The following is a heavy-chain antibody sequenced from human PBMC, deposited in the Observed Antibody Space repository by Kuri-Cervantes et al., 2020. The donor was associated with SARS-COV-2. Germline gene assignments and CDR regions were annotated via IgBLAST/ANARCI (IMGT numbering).Heavy chain of an antibody. CDR3: ATSGKEEWELLGFDY. CDR2: IYPGDSDT. J-gene: IGHJ4*02. CDR1: GYSFTSYW. Sequence: GSLKISCKGSGYSFTSYWIGWVRQMPGKGLEWMGIIYPGDSDTRYSPSFQGQVTISADKSISTAYLQWSSLKASDTAMYYCATSGKEEWELLGFDYWGQGTLVTVSS. D-gene: IGHD1-26*01. V-gene: IGHV5-51*01.